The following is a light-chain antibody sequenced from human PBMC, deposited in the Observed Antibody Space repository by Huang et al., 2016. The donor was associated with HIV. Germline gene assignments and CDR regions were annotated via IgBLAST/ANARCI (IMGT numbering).Light chain of an antibody. CDR3: MQALQTPRT. CDR2: LSS. V-gene: IGKV2-28*01. J-gene: IGKJ5*01. Sequence: IVITQSPLSLPVTPGEPASISCRSSQSLLHSHGYHYLDWYRQKPGQAPQLLISLSSIRASGVLVRFSGSGSVTDFTLKISRVEAEDVGIYFCMQALQTPRTFGQGTRLEIK. CDR1: QSLLHSHGYHY.